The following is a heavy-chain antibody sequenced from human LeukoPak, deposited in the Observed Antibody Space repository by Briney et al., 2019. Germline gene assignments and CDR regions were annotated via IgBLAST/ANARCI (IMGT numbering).Heavy chain of an antibody. V-gene: IGHV3-9*01. J-gene: IGHJ4*02. CDR1: GFTFDDYA. D-gene: IGHD2-21*02. CDR3: ANLPAYCGGDCDY. Sequence: QPGRSLRLSCAASGFTFDDYAMHWVRQAPGKGLEWVSGISWNSGSIGYADSVKGRFTISRDNSKNTLYLQMNSLRAEDTAVYYCANLPAYCGGDCDYWGQGTLVTVSS. CDR2: ISWNSGSI.